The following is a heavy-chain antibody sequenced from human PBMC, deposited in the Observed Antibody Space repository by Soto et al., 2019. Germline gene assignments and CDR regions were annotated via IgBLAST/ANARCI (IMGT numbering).Heavy chain of an antibody. D-gene: IGHD4-17*01. V-gene: IGHV3-74*01. Sequence: EVQLVESGGGLVQPGGSLRLSCAASGFTFSSYWMHWVRQAPGKGLVWVSRINSDGISTSYADSVKGRFTMSRDDAKNTLYLQMNSLRAEDTAVYYCARDLSTVTTGGYYYYMDVWGKGTTVTVSS. CDR3: ARDLSTVTTGGYYYYMDV. CDR2: INSDGIST. J-gene: IGHJ6*03. CDR1: GFTFSSYW.